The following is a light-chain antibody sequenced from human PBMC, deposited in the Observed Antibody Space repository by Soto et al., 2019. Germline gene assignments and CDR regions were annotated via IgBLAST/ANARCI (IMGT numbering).Light chain of an antibody. CDR2: EVT. Sequence: QSVLTQPASVSGSPGQSITISCTGTSSDVGGYNYVSWYQQHPGKAPKLIIYEVTNRPSGVSIRFSGSKSGNTASLAISGLQADDEADYYCSSYTSSSTLVFGGGTQLTVL. V-gene: IGLV2-14*01. CDR1: SSDVGGYNY. J-gene: IGLJ3*02. CDR3: SSYTSSSTLV.